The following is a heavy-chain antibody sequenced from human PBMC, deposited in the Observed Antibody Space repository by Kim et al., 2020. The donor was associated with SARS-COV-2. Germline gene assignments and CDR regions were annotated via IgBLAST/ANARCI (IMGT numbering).Heavy chain of an antibody. V-gene: IGHV3-48*02. CDR3: ARDIDLDDSGSYSPYYYYYYGMDV. J-gene: IGHJ6*02. D-gene: IGHD1-26*01. Sequence: GGSLRLSCAASGFTFSSYSMNWVRQAPGKGLEWVSYISSSSSTIYYADSVKGRFTISRDNAKNSLYLQMNSLRDEDTAVYYCARDIDLDDSGSYSPYYYYYYGMDVWGQGTTVTVSS. CDR2: ISSSSSTI. CDR1: GFTFSSYS.